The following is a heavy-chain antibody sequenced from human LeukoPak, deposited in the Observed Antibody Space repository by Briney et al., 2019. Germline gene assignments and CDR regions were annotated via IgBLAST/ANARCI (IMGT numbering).Heavy chain of an antibody. J-gene: IGHJ5*02. CDR3: ARLLAGGESWFDP. CDR1: CGSFSGYY. CDR2: INHSGST. Sequence: PSETLSLTCAVYCGSFSGYYWSWIRQPPGKGLEWIGEINHSGSTNYNPSLKSRVTISVDTSKNQFSLKLSSVTAADTAVYYCARLLAGGESWFDPWGQGTLVTVSS. V-gene: IGHV4-34*01. D-gene: IGHD2-15*01.